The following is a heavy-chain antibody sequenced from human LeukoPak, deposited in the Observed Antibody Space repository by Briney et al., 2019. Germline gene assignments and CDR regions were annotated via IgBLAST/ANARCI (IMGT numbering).Heavy chain of an antibody. V-gene: IGHV3-48*03. J-gene: IGHJ4*02. CDR2: ISSSGSTI. CDR1: GFTFSSYE. CDR3: ASSQGPFDY. Sequence: PGGSLRLSCAASGFTFSSYEMNWVRQAPGKGLEWVSYISSSGSTIYYADSVKGRFTISRDNAKNSLFLQTNSLRAEDTAVYYCASSQGPFDYWGQGTLVTVSS.